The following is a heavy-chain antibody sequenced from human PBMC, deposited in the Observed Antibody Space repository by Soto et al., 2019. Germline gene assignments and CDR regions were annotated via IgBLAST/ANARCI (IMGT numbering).Heavy chain of an antibody. CDR1: GFTFSKNW. CDR3: ARDGIEYSSSSAYYHGMDV. J-gene: IGHJ6*02. CDR2: IKEDESEK. V-gene: IGHV3-7*01. Sequence: GGSLRLSCVDCGFTFSKNWMSWVRQAPGKGLEWVANIKEDESEKYYVDSVKGRFTISRDNAENSLYPQMNSLRVEDTAVYYCARDGIEYSSSSAYYHGMDVWGQGSTVTVSS. D-gene: IGHD6-6*01.